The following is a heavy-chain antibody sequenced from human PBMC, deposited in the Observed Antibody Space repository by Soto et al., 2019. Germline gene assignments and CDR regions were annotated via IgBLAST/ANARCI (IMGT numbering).Heavy chain of an antibody. Sequence: QVQLQQWGAGLLKPSETLSLTCAVYGGSFSGYYWSWIRQPPGKGLGWIGEINHSGSTNYNPSLKSRVTISVDTSKNQFSLKLSSVTAADTAVYYCARDAHGSGSYYNWFDPWGQGTLVTVSS. CDR2: INHSGST. CDR1: GGSFSGYY. D-gene: IGHD3-10*01. V-gene: IGHV4-34*01. CDR3: ARDAHGSGSYYNWFDP. J-gene: IGHJ5*02.